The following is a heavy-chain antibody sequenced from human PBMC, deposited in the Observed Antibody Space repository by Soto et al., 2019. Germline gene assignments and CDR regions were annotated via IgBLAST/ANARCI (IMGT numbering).Heavy chain of an antibody. J-gene: IGHJ6*02. Sequence: GGSLRLSCAASGFTFSSYGMHWVRQAPGKGLEWVAVIWYDGSNKYYADSVKGRFTISRDNSKNTLYLQMNSLRAEDTAVYYCARGTGKWFGENLGMDVWGQGTTVTVSS. D-gene: IGHD3-10*01. CDR3: ARGTGKWFGENLGMDV. CDR1: GFTFSSYG. CDR2: IWYDGSNK. V-gene: IGHV3-33*01.